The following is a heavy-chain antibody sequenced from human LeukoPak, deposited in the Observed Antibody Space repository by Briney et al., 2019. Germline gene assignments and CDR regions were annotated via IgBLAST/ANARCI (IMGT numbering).Heavy chain of an antibody. CDR2: IWYDGGNK. D-gene: IGHD6-13*01. CDR1: GFTFSSYG. CDR3: ARDPWYSSSWYMFDY. Sequence: GGSLRLSCAASGFTFSSYGMHWVRQAPGKGLEWVAVIWYDGGNKYYADSVKGRFTISRDNSKNTLYLQMNSLGAEDTAVYYCARDPWYSSSWYMFDYWGQGTLVTVSS. J-gene: IGHJ4*02. V-gene: IGHV3-33*01.